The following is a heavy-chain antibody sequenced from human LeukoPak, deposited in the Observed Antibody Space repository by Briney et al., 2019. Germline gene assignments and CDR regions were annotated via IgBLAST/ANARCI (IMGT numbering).Heavy chain of an antibody. CDR1: GFTFNRHW. CDR2: VNPDMSEK. V-gene: IGHV3-7*03. D-gene: IGHD1-1*01. J-gene: IGHJ5*02. Sequence: GGSLRLSCAASGFTFNRHWMTWVRQAPGKGLEWIANVNPDMSEKNYVESVKGRFTISRDKVKNSLYLQMNSLRGDDTAVYYCAKDRTGTTGADWFDPWGQGTLVTVSS. CDR3: AKDRTGTTGADWFDP.